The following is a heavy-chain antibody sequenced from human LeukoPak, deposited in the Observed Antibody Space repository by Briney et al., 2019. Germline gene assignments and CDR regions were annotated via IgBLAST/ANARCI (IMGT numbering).Heavy chain of an antibody. D-gene: IGHD3-22*01. CDR1: GFTFSSYA. CDR2: ISYDGSNK. CDR3: ARDWRYYDSSGYYTSVYYYYYMDV. V-gene: IGHV3-30*04. Sequence: GRSLRLSCAASGFTFSSYAMHWVRQAPGKGLEWVAVISYDGSNKYYADSVKGRFTISRDNSKNTLYLQVNSLRAEDTAVYYCARDWRYYDSSGYYTSVYYYYYMDVWGKGTTVTVSS. J-gene: IGHJ6*03.